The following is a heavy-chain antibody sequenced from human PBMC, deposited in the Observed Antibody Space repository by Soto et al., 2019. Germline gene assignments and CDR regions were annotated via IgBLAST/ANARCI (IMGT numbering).Heavy chain of an antibody. CDR1: GYTFTGYY. J-gene: IGHJ3*02. CDR2: INPNSGGT. D-gene: IGHD3-10*01. V-gene: IGHV1-2*04. CDR3: ARRLLWFGESHDPFDI. Sequence: QVQLVKSRAEVKKPGASVKVSCKASGYTFTGYYMHWVRQAPGQGLEWMGWINPNSGGTNYAQKFQGWVTMTRDTSISTAFMELSRLRSDDTAVYYCARRLLWFGESHDPFDIWGQGTMVTVSS.